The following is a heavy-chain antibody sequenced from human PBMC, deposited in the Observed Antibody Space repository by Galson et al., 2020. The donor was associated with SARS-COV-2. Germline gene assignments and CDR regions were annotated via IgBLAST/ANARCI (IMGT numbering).Heavy chain of an antibody. CDR3: ARDRRITMVRGVLYGMDV. CDR2: ISSSGSTI. J-gene: IGHJ6*02. V-gene: IGHV3-48*03. D-gene: IGHD3-10*01. CDR1: GFTFSSYE. Sequence: TGGSLRLSCAASGFTFSSYEMNWVRQAPGKGLEWVSYISSSGSTIYYADSVKGRFTISRDNAKNSLYLQMNSLRAEDTAVYYCARDRRITMVRGVLYGMDVWGQGTTVTVSS.